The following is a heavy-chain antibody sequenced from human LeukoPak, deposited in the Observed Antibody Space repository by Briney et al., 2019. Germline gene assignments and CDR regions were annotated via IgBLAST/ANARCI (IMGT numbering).Heavy chain of an antibody. CDR1: GFTFGTST. CDR2: INSNGGST. CDR3: EPPLQFLES. V-gene: IGHV3-23*01. J-gene: IGHJ5*02. Sequence: GGSLRLSCTTSGFTFGTSTMTWVRQAPGKGLEWVSTINSNGGSTYYASSVKGRFTISRDNSRNTLYLRMSSLRAEDTAVYYCEPPLQFLESWGQGTMVIVSS. D-gene: IGHD3-3*01.